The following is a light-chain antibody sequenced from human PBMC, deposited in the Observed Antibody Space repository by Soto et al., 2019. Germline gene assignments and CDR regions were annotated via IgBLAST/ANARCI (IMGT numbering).Light chain of an antibody. V-gene: IGKV3-20*01. CDR2: GAS. J-gene: IGKJ2*01. CDR3: QQYGSSGYT. Sequence: EIVLTQSPDTLSLSPGERATLSCRASQSVSSSYLAWYQQKPGQAPRLLIYGASSRATGIPHRFSGSGSGTDFTLTISRLEPEDFAVYYCQQYGSSGYTFGQGTKLEIK. CDR1: QSVSSSY.